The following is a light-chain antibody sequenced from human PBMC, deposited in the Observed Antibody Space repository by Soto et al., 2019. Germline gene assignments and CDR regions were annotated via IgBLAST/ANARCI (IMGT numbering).Light chain of an antibody. Sequence: QSVLTQPPSASGFPGQSVTISCTGTSSDLGANNYVSWYQQHPGKAPKFMIYEVSKRPSGVPDRFSGSKSGNTASLTVSGLQAEDEADYYCRSYSGSNNFVFGTGTKVTVL. CDR1: SSDLGANNY. CDR2: EVS. J-gene: IGLJ1*01. V-gene: IGLV2-8*01. CDR3: RSYSGSNNFV.